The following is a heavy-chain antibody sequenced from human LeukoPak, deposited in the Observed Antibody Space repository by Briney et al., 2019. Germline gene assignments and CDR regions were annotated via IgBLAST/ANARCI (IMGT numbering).Heavy chain of an antibody. J-gene: IGHJ5*02. Sequence: ASVKISCKASAYIFTSYGISWVRQAPGQGLEWMGWINAHNGNTNYAQKLQGRVTMTTDTSTSTAYMELRSLRSDDTAVYYCGRQYASSSAWFDPWGQGTLVTVSS. CDR2: INAHNGNT. CDR1: AYIFTSYG. CDR3: GRQYASSSAWFDP. D-gene: IGHD6-6*01. V-gene: IGHV1-18*01.